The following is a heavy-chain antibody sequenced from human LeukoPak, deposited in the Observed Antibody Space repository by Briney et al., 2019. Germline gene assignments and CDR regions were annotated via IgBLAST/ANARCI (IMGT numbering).Heavy chain of an antibody. D-gene: IGHD2/OR15-2a*01. J-gene: IGHJ4*02. Sequence: ASVKVSCKASGYTFIGYFMHWVRQAPGQGLEWMGWINPNSGGTNYAQKFQGRVTMTRGTSISTAYMELSRLRSDDTAVYYCARLGSTTYDYWGQGTLVTVSS. CDR1: GYTFIGYF. CDR2: INPNSGGT. V-gene: IGHV1-2*02. CDR3: ARLGSTTYDY.